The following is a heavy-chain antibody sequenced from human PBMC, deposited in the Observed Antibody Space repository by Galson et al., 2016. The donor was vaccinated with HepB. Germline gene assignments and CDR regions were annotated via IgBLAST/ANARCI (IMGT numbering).Heavy chain of an antibody. D-gene: IGHD1-26*01. CDR1: GFIFSDYG. CDR2: IWDDGKNM. V-gene: IGHV3-33*01. Sequence: SLRLSCAASGFIFSDYGIHWVRQAPGKGLDWVAVIWDDGKNMYYGDSVKGRFTISRDNSKNTLYLQMSALKPEDTGLYYCAREGRVGSTTHFDWWGQGTLVTVSS. CDR3: AREGRVGSTTHFDW. J-gene: IGHJ4*02.